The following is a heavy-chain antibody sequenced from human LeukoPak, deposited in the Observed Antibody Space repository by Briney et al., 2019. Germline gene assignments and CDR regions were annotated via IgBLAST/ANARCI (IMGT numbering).Heavy chain of an antibody. Sequence: ASVKVSCKASGYTFTGYYMHWVRRAPGQGLEWMGWINPNSGGTNYAQKFQGRVTMTTDTSTSTAYMELRSLRSDDTAVYYCARVRIVLVPAAMSYYYYMDVWGKGTTVTISS. V-gene: IGHV1-2*02. CDR1: GYTFTGYY. CDR2: INPNSGGT. J-gene: IGHJ6*03. CDR3: ARVRIVLVPAAMSYYYYMDV. D-gene: IGHD2-2*01.